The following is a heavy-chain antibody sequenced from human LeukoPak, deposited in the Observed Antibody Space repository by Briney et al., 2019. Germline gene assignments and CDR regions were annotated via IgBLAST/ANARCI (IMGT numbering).Heavy chain of an antibody. V-gene: IGHV4-34*01. D-gene: IGHD5-12*01. CDR2: INHSGST. Sequence: SETLSLTCAVYGGSFSGYYWSWIRQPPGKGLEWIGEINHSGSTNYNPSLKSRVTISVDTSKNQFSLKLSSVTAADTAVYYCARWSSGYASDAFDIWGQGTMVTVSS. J-gene: IGHJ3*02. CDR1: GGSFSGYY. CDR3: ARWSSGYASDAFDI.